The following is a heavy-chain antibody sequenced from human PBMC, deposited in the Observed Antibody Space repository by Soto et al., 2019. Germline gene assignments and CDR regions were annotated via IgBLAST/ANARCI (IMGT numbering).Heavy chain of an antibody. J-gene: IGHJ6*02. CDR1: GGTFSSYA. Sequence: QVQLVQSGAEVKKPGSSVKVSCKASGGTFSSYAISWVRQAPGQGLEWMGGIIPIFGTANYAQKFQGRVTITADESTSTDYMELSSLRSEDTAVYYCARDIARIAARQWDYYYYGMDVWGQGTTVTVSS. CDR2: IIPIFGTA. V-gene: IGHV1-69*01. CDR3: ARDIARIAARQWDYYYYGMDV. D-gene: IGHD6-6*01.